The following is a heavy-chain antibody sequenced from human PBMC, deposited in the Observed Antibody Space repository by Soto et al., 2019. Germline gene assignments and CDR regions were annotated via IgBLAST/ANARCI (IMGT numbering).Heavy chain of an antibody. Sequence: GGSLRLSCAASGFTVSSNYMSWVRQAPGKGLEWVSVIYSGGSTYYADSVKGRFTISRDNSKNTLYLQMNSLRAEDTAVYYCARDSSSGYYYGGAFDYWGQGTLVTVSS. CDR2: IYSGGST. V-gene: IGHV3-53*01. CDR3: ARDSSSGYYYGGAFDY. D-gene: IGHD3-22*01. CDR1: GFTVSSNY. J-gene: IGHJ4*02.